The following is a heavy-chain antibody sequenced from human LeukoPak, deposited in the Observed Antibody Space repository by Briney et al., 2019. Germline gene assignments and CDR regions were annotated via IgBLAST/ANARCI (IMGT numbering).Heavy chain of an antibody. D-gene: IGHD1-1*01. CDR2: IWDDGSRN. CDR3: ATLLGGCIDNNCSVVPNDY. J-gene: IGHJ4*02. V-gene: IGHV3-33*01. Sequence: PGRSLRLSCAASGFTFSRNGMHWVRQAPGKGLEWVAVIWDDGSRNYYADSVKGRFTISRDNSKNTLYLQMNSLRVEDTAVYFCATLLGGCIDNNCSVVPNDYWGQGTLVTVSS. CDR1: GFTFSRNG.